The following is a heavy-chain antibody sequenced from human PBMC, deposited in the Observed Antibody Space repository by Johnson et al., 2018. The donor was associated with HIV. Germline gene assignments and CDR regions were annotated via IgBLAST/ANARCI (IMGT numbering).Heavy chain of an antibody. CDR3: ARDKRYCSGGSCHLGAFDI. V-gene: IGHV3-23*01. Sequence: VQLLESGGGLVQPGGSLRLSCAASGFPFSSYAMSWVRQAPGKGLEWVSAISGSGGSTYYADSVKGRFPISRDNSKNTLYLQMNSLRAEDTAVYYCARDKRYCSGGSCHLGAFDIWGQGTMVTVSS. D-gene: IGHD2-15*01. CDR1: GFPFSSYA. CDR2: ISGSGGST. J-gene: IGHJ3*02.